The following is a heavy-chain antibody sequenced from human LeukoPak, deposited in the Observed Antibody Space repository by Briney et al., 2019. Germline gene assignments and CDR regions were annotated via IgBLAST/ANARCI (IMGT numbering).Heavy chain of an antibody. CDR1: GFTFSSYA. V-gene: IGHV3-23*01. D-gene: IGHD6-19*01. CDR2: ISGSGGST. Sequence: PGGSLRLSCAASGFTFSSYAMSWVRQAPGKGLEWVSAISGSGGSTYYADSVKGRFTISRDNSKNTLYLQMNSLRAEDTAFYYCAKVPLSAGGWYEYWGRGTLVTVSS. J-gene: IGHJ4*02. CDR3: AKVPLSAGGWYEY.